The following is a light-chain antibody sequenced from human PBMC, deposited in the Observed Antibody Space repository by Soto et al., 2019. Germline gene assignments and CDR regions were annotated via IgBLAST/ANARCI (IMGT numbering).Light chain of an antibody. J-gene: IGKJ3*01. CDR2: LAS. Sequence: DIVLTQSPLSLPVTPGEPASISCRSSQSLLHSDGYTYLDWYLQKPGQSPQLLIYLASNRAPGVPDRFSGSGSGTDFTLKISRVEADDVGVYYCMQPLQTPFTFGPGTKVDIK. V-gene: IGKV2-28*01. CDR1: QSLLHSDGYTY. CDR3: MQPLQTPFT.